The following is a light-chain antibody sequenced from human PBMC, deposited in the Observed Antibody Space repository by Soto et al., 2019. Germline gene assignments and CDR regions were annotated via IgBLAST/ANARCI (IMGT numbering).Light chain of an antibody. J-gene: IGKJ1*01. CDR3: QQYNSYSWT. CDR1: QSISSW. V-gene: IGKV1-5*01. CDR2: DAS. Sequence: DIQMTQSPSTLSASVGDRVTITCRASQSISSWLAWYQQKPGKAPKLLIYDASSLESGVASRFSGSGSGTEFTLTISSLQPDDFATNYRQQYNSYSWTFGQGTKVQIK.